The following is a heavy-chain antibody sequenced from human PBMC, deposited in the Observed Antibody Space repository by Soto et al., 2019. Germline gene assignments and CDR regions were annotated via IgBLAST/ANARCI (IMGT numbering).Heavy chain of an antibody. Sequence: PSETLSLTCTVSGGSISSYYWSWIRQPPGKGLEWIGYIYYSGSTNYNPSLKSRVTISVDTSKNQFSLKLSSVTAADTAVYYCARGVGTIFGVVNWFDPWGQGTLVTVSS. J-gene: IGHJ5*02. D-gene: IGHD3-3*01. CDR1: GGSISSYY. CDR3: ARGVGTIFGVVNWFDP. V-gene: IGHV4-59*01. CDR2: IYYSGST.